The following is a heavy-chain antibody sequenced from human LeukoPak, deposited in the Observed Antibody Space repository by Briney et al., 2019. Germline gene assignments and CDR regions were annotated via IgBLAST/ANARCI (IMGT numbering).Heavy chain of an antibody. J-gene: IGHJ5*02. CDR3: ASYGLFNWFDP. CDR2: IYYSGST. Sequence: SETLSLTCTVSGGSISSSSYYWGWIRQPPGKGLEWIGSIYYSGSTNYNPSLKSRVTISVDTSKNQFSLKLSSVTAADTAVYYCASYGLFNWFDPWGQGTLVTVSS. V-gene: IGHV4-39*07. CDR1: GGSISSSSYY. D-gene: IGHD3-10*01.